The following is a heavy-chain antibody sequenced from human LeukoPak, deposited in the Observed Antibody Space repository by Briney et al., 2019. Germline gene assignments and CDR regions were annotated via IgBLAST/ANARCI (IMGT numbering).Heavy chain of an antibody. D-gene: IGHD2-21*01. J-gene: IGHJ5*02. CDR2: INPNSGGT. CDR3: ARVEAVDWFDP. Sequence: GASVKVSCKASGYTFTGYYMHWVRQAPGQGLEWMGWINPNSGGTNYARKFQGRVTMTGDTSISTAYMELSRLRSDDTAVYYCARVEAVDWFDPWGQGTLVTVSS. V-gene: IGHV1-2*02. CDR1: GYTFTGYY.